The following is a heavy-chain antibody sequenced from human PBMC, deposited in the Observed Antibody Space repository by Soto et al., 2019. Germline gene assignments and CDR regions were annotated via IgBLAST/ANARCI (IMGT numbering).Heavy chain of an antibody. J-gene: IGHJ6*03. D-gene: IGHD6-13*01. Sequence: QVQLVQSGAEVKKPGSSVKVSCKASGGTFSSYTISWVRQAPGQGLEWMGRIIPILGIANYAQKFKGRVTITADKSTSTAYMAVSSLRSEDTAVYYFASCIAAAATGSYYYYMDVLGKGTTVTVSS. CDR1: GGTFSSYT. CDR3: ASCIAAAATGSYYYYMDV. CDR2: IIPILGIA. V-gene: IGHV1-69*02.